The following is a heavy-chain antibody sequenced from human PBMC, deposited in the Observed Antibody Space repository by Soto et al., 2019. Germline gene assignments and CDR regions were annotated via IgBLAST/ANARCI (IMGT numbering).Heavy chain of an antibody. J-gene: IGHJ4*02. CDR1: GFSLSTRGVA. CDR2: IYWDEDK. V-gene: IGHV2-5*02. CDR3: AHRPRGYAYHFDY. Sequence: QITLKESGPTLVKPTQTLTLTCTFSGFSLSTRGVAVGWFRQPPGKALEWLALIYWDEDKWYSPSLKTRLTITDDISKTQVVLTMTNMDPVYTATYYCAHRPRGYAYHFDYWGQGTLVTVSS. D-gene: IGHD5-12*01.